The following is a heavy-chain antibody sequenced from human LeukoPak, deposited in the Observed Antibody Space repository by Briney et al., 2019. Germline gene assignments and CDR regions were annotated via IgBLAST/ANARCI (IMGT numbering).Heavy chain of an antibody. CDR2: ISSSSTI. Sequence: GGSLRLSCAASGFTFSSYSMNWVRQAPGKGLEWVSYISSSSTIYYADSVKGRFTISRDNAKNSLYLQMNSLRAEDTAAYYCARDTRYDGMDVWGQGTTVTVSS. J-gene: IGHJ6*02. CDR1: GFTFSSYS. V-gene: IGHV3-48*01. D-gene: IGHD1-14*01. CDR3: ARDTRYDGMDV.